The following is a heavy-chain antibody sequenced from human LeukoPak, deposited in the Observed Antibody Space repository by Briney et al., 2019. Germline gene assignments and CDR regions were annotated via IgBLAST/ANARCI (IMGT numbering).Heavy chain of an antibody. J-gene: IGHJ5*02. CDR2: IYYSGST. V-gene: IGHV4-59*01. D-gene: IGHD6-19*01. CDR3: ARDMGIAVAGTPNWFDH. CDR1: GGSISSYY. Sequence: PSETLSLTCTVSGGSISSYYWSWIRQPPGKGLEWIGYIYYSGSTNYNPSLKSRVTISVDTSNNQFSLKLSSVRAAVTAVYSCARDMGIAVAGTPNWFDHWGQGTLVTVSS.